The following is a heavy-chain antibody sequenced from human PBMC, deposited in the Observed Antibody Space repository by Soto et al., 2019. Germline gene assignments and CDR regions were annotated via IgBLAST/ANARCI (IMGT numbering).Heavy chain of an antibody. CDR1: GGSFSGYY. CDR3: ARGPPGYFSYYYGMDV. D-gene: IGHD3-9*01. V-gene: IGHV4-34*01. CDR2: INHSGST. J-gene: IGHJ6*02. Sequence: SETLSLTCAVYGGSFSGYYWSWIRQPPGQGLEWIGEINHSGSTNYNPSLKSRFTISVDTSKNQFSLKLSSVTAADTAVYYCARGPPGYFSYYYGMDVWGQGTTVTVSS.